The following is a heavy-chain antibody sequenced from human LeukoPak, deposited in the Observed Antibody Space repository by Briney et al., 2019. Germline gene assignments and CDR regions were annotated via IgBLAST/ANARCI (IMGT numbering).Heavy chain of an antibody. CDR1: GGSISSGGYY. D-gene: IGHD2-15*01. Sequence: SETLSLTRTVSGGSISSGGYYWSWIRQRPGKGLEWIGYIYYSGSTYYNPSLKSRVTISLDTSKNQFSLKLSSVTAADTAVYYCARAVVAAAKYFDYWGQGALVTVSS. V-gene: IGHV4-31*03. CDR3: ARAVVAAAKYFDY. CDR2: IYYSGST. J-gene: IGHJ4*02.